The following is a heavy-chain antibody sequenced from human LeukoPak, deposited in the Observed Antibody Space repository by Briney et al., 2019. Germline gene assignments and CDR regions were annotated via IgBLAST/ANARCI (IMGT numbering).Heavy chain of an antibody. CDR1: GYSISSGYY. J-gene: IGHJ5*02. CDR3: AREHLSGWFDP. CDR2: IYHSGST. Sequence: SETLSLTCTASGYSISSGYYWGWIRQPPGKGLEWIGSIYHSGSTYYNPSLKSRVTISVDTSKNQFSLKLSSVTAADTAVYYGAREHLSGWFDPWGQGTLVTVSS. V-gene: IGHV4-38-2*02.